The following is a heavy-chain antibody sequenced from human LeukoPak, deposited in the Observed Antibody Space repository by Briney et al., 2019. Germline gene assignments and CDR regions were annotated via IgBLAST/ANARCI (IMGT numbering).Heavy chain of an antibody. Sequence: GGSLRLSCAASGFTFSRYSMNWVRQAPGKGLEWVSSISSSSSYRYYADSVKGRFTISRDTAKNSLHLKMTSLRAEDTAVYYCMSYAGRSDDYWGQGTLVTVSS. J-gene: IGHJ4*02. CDR2: ISSSSSYR. CDR3: MSYAGRSDDY. V-gene: IGHV3-21*01. D-gene: IGHD3-16*01. CDR1: GFTFSRYS.